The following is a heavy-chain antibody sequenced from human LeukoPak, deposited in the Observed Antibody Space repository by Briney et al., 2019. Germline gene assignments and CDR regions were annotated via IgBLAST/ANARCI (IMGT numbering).Heavy chain of an antibody. CDR3: ARQRVRSADLLLWFGELFDYFDY. CDR1: GGTFSIYA. CDR2: IIPTLGIA. V-gene: IGHV1-69*04. J-gene: IGHJ4*02. Sequence: GASVKVSCKASGGTFSIYAISWVRQAPGQGVEWMGRIIPTLGIANYAQKFQGRVTITADKSTSTAYMELRSLRSDDTAVYYCARQRVRSADLLLWFGELFDYFDYWGQGTLVTVSS. D-gene: IGHD3-10*01.